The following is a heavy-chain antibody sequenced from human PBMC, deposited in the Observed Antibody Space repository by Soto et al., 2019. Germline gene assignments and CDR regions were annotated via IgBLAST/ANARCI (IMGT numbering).Heavy chain of an antibody. D-gene: IGHD3-3*01. Sequence: EVQLVESGGGLVQPGRSLRLSCAASGFTFDDYAMHWVRQAPGKGLEWVSGISWNSGSIGYADSVKGRFTISRDNAKNSRYLQMNRLRAEDTALYYCAKDMTAYYDFWSGYYTSLGAFDIWGQGTMVTVSS. J-gene: IGHJ3*02. CDR1: GFTFDDYA. V-gene: IGHV3-9*01. CDR2: ISWNSGSI. CDR3: AKDMTAYYDFWSGYYTSLGAFDI.